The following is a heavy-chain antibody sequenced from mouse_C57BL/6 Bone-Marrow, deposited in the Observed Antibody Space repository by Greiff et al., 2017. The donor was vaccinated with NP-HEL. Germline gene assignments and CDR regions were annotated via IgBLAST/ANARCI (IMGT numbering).Heavy chain of an antibody. Sequence: VQLKESGGDLVKPGGSLKLSCAASGFTFSSYGMSWVRQTPDKRLEWVATISSGGSYTYYPDSVKGRFTISRDNAKNTLYLQMSSLKSEDTAMYYCARPYDYDVAWFAYWGQGTLVTVSA. CDR2: ISSGGSYT. CDR3: ARPYDYDVAWFAY. D-gene: IGHD2-4*01. V-gene: IGHV5-6*01. CDR1: GFTFSSYG. J-gene: IGHJ3*01.